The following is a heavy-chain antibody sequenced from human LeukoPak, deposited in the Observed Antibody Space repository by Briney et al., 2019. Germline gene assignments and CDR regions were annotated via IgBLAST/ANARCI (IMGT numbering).Heavy chain of an antibody. CDR1: GGSFSGYY. CDR3: ARGCGFYYGSGSYCY. D-gene: IGHD3-10*01. CDR2: INHSGST. V-gene: IGHV4-34*01. Sequence: SETLSLTCAVYGGSFSGYYWSWIRQPPGKGLEWIGEINHSGSTNYNPSLKSRVTISVDTSKNQFSLKLSSVTAADTAVHYCARGCGFYYGSGSYCYWGQGTLVTVSS. J-gene: IGHJ4*02.